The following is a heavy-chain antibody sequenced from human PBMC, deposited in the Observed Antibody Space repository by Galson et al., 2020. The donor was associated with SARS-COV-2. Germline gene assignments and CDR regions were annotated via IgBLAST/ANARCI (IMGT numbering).Heavy chain of an antibody. V-gene: IGHV2-5*02. D-gene: IGHD1-26*01. CDR2: IYWDDDK. Sequence: SGPTLVKPTQTLTLTYTFSGFPPSTSGVGVAWIRQPPGKALEWLALIYWDDDKRYSPSLKSRLTITKDTSKNQVVLTMTNMDPVDTSTYYCAHRQTIEYSFDYWGQGTLVTVSS. CDR3: AHRQTIEYSFDY. CDR1: GFPPSTSGVG. J-gene: IGHJ4*02.